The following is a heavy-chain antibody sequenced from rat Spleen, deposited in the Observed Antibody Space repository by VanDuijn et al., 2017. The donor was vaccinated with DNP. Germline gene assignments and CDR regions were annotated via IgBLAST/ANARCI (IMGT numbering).Heavy chain of an antibody. Sequence: EVQLVESGGGLVQPGRSLKLSCAASGFTFSNYGMAWVRQAPTKGLEWVATISYDGSSTYYRNSVKGRFTISRDNAKSTLYLQMDSLRSENTATYYCARHATGIRYFDYWGQGVMVTVSS. J-gene: IGHJ2*01. D-gene: IGHD1-9*01. CDR1: GFTFSNYG. V-gene: IGHV5-29*01. CDR3: ARHATGIRYFDY. CDR2: ISYDGSST.